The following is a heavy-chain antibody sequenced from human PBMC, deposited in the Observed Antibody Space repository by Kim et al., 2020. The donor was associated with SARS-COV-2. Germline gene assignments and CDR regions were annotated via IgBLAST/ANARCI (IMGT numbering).Heavy chain of an antibody. CDR3: ARGIWFGG. V-gene: IGHV4-61*01. CDR2: IYYSGST. Sequence: SETLSLTCTVSGGSVSSGSYYWSWIRQPPGKGLEWIGYIYYSGSTNYNPSLKSRVTISVDTSKNQFSLKLSSVTAADTAVYYCARGIWFGGWGQGTLVTVSS. J-gene: IGHJ4*02. D-gene: IGHD3-10*01. CDR1: GGSVSSGSYY.